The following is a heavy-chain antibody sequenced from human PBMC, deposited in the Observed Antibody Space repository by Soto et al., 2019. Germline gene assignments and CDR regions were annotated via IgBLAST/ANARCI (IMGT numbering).Heavy chain of an antibody. CDR2: SSATGAGT. V-gene: IGHV3-23*01. J-gene: IGHJ5*02. CDR3: SKATSFYFDNSALLFS. D-gene: IGHD3-22*01. Sequence: PGGSLRLSCAASGFTFSSYGMTWVRQAPGKGLEWVSFSSATGAGTYYADSVKGRFPISRDNSRNTVSLQLTNLRVDDTAVYYCSKATSFYFDNSALLFSWGQGTLVTAPQ. CDR1: GFTFSSYG.